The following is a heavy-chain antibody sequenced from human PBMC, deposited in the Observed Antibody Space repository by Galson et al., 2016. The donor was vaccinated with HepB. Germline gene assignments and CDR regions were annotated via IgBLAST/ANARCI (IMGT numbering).Heavy chain of an antibody. Sequence: SLRLSCPASGFTFTSYAMSWVRQAPGKGLEWVSAISGGGGSTYYADSVKGRFTISRDNSKNTVYLQMNSLRAEDTALYYCAKSMNWNNHLLLFWGQGTLVTVSS. J-gene: IGHJ4*02. CDR1: GFTFTSYA. V-gene: IGHV3-23*01. CDR3: AKSMNWNNHLLLF. CDR2: ISGGGGST. D-gene: IGHD1/OR15-1a*01.